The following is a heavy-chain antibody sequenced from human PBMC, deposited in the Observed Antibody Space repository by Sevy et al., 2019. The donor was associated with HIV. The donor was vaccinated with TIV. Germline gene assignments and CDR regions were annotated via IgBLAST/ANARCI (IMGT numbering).Heavy chain of an antibody. V-gene: IGHV3-30*18. CDR1: GFTFSSYG. D-gene: IGHD6-13*01. J-gene: IGHJ3*02. CDR3: AKTKYSSSWEVLGGDAFDI. Sequence: GGSLRLSCAASGFTFSSYGMHWVRQAPGKGLEWVAVISYDGSNKYYADSVKGRFTISRDNSKNTLYLQMNSLRAEDTAVYYCAKTKYSSSWEVLGGDAFDIWGQGTMVTVSS. CDR2: ISYDGSNK.